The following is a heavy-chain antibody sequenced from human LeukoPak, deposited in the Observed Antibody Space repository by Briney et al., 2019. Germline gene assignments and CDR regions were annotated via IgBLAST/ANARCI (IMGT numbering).Heavy chain of an antibody. CDR3: ARHAVYSGDSSFWFDP. V-gene: IGHV4-59*08. CDR1: GGSITTYN. CDR2: IYYSGIT. D-gene: IGHD1-26*01. Sequence: PSETLSLTCTVPGGSITTYNWSWIRQPPGKGLEWIAYIYYSGITNYNPSLKSRVSISVDTSKNLFSLSLSSVTAADTAVYYCARHAVYSGDSSFWFDPWGLGTLVTVSS. J-gene: IGHJ5*02.